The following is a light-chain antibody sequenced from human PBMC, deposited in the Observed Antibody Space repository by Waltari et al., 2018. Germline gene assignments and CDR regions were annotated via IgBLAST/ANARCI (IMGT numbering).Light chain of an antibody. V-gene: IGKV1-5*03. Sequence: DIQMTQSPSTLSASVGDRVIITCRASQSISNWLAWYQQKPGKAPKLLIYKASTLESGVPSRFSGSGSGTDFTLTISSLQPGDFATYYCQQYNSYSLLTFGGGTKIEIK. J-gene: IGKJ4*01. CDR3: QQYNSYSLLT. CDR1: QSISNW. CDR2: KAS.